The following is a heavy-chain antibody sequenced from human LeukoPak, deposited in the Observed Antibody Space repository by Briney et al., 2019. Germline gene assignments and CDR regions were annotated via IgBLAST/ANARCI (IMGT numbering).Heavy chain of an antibody. J-gene: IGHJ5*02. CDR1: GFTFSSYA. CDR3: AKGSSGYFADL. Sequence: GGSLRLSCAASGFTFSSYAMSWVRQAPGKGLEWVSAISNDGGGTQYADFVEGRFTISRDNSKNTLFLQMSSLRAEDTALYYCAKGSSGYFADLWGQGTLVTVSS. V-gene: IGHV3-23*01. CDR2: ISNDGGGT. D-gene: IGHD3-22*01.